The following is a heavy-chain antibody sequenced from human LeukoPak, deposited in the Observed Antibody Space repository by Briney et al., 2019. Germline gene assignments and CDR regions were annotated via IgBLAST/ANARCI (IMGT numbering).Heavy chain of an antibody. CDR2: IIPIFGTA. Sequence: ASVKVSCKASGGTFSSYAISWVRQAPGQGLEWMGGIIPIFGTANYAQKFQGRVTITADKSTSTAYMELSSLRSEDTAVYYCARAPLIYDFWSGLFDYWGQGTLVTVSS. CDR1: GGTFSSYA. D-gene: IGHD3-3*01. V-gene: IGHV1-69*06. J-gene: IGHJ4*02. CDR3: ARAPLIYDFWSGLFDY.